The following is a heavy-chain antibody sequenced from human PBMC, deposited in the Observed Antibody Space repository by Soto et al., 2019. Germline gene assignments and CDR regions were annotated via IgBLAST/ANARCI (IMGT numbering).Heavy chain of an antibody. CDR3: WGVGGARSYYDFWSGYGPNYYYYGMDV. V-gene: IGHV3-11*01. Sequence: PGGSLRLSCAASRFTFSDYYMSWIRQAPGKGLEWVSYISSSGSTIYYADSVKGRFTISRDNAKNSLYLQMNSLRAEDTAVYYYWGVGGARSYYDFWSGYGPNYYYYGMDVWGQGTTVTVSS. CDR1: RFTFSDYY. J-gene: IGHJ6*02. D-gene: IGHD3-3*01. CDR2: ISSSGSTI.